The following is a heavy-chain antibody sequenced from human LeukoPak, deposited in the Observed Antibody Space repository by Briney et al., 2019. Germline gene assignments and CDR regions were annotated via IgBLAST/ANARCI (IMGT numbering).Heavy chain of an antibody. CDR3: ARGASSSSGYGY. Sequence: SETLSLTCAVYGGSFSGYYWSWIRQPPGKGLEWIGEINHSGSTNYNPSLKSRVTISVDTSKNQFSLKLSSVTAADTAVYYCARGASSSSGYGYWGQGTLVTVSS. CDR1: GGSFSGYY. J-gene: IGHJ4*02. V-gene: IGHV4-34*01. D-gene: IGHD6-6*01. CDR2: INHSGST.